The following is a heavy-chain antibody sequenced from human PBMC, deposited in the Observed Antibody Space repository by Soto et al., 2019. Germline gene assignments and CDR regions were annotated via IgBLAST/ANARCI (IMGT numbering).Heavy chain of an antibody. CDR2: IIPMLGMS. CDR3: ATSYGSGSSHFDS. CDR1: GGTFNTHT. Sequence: QVHLVQFGAEVRKPGSSVKVSCTASGGTFNTHTISWVRQAPGLGLEWMGRIIPMLGMSNSPHKFQGRVSITADKSTSTVYMALSRLTSDYTAVYYCATSYGSGSSHFDSWGQGTLVTVSS. V-gene: IGHV1-69*02. D-gene: IGHD3-10*01. J-gene: IGHJ4*02.